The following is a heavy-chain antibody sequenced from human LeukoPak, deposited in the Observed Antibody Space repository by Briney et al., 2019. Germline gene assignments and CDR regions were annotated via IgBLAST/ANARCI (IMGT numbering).Heavy chain of an antibody. Sequence: SQTLSLTCAVSDGSISSGGYSWSWIRQPPGQGLEWIGYIYHSGSTYYNPSLKSRVTISVDRSKNQFSLKLSSVTAADTAVYYCARSEYYDSSGYFGYWGQGTLVTVSS. J-gene: IGHJ4*02. CDR3: ARSEYYDSSGYFGY. V-gene: IGHV4-30-2*01. CDR2: IYHSGST. D-gene: IGHD3-22*01. CDR1: DGSISSGGYS.